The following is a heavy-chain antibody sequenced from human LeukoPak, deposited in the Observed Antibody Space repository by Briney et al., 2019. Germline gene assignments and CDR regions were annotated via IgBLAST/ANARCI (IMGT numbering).Heavy chain of an antibody. J-gene: IGHJ4*02. Sequence: PSETLSLTCTVSGGSISSYFWTWIRQPAGKGLEWIGLIHASGSSDYNPSLKSRVTMSLDTSTNQFSLKLSSVTAADTAVYYCARIGSGYDYDYWGQGTLVTVAS. V-gene: IGHV4-4*07. CDR3: ARIGSGYDYDY. D-gene: IGHD5-12*01. CDR1: GGSISSYF. CDR2: IHASGSS.